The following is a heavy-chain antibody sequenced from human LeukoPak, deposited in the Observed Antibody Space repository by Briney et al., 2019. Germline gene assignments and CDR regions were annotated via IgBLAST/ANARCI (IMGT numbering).Heavy chain of an antibody. CDR1: GGTFSSYA. J-gene: IGHJ4*02. D-gene: IGHD4-23*01. V-gene: IGHV1-69*13. CDR2: IIPPFGTA. CDR3: ARGWLAETTVVTPYNY. Sequence: SVKVSFKASGGTFSSYAINWVRQAPGQGLEWMGGIIPPFGTANYAQKFQGRVTITAVESMRTAYMELSSLRSVDTAVYYCARGWLAETTVVTPYNYWGQGTLVTVSS.